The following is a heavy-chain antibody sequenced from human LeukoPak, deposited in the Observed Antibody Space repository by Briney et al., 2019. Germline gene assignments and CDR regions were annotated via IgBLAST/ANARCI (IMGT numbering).Heavy chain of an antibody. CDR2: IYYSGST. V-gene: IGHV4-59*01. CDR1: VGSISIYN. D-gene: IGHD3-22*01. J-gene: IGHJ4*02. CDR3: ARDGDSGYFDY. Sequence: SEILSLTCAVSVGSISIYNWSWIRQPPGKGLEWIGYIYYSGSTNYNPSLKSRVTISVDTSKNQFSLKLSSVTAADTAVYYCARDGDSGYFDYWGQGTLVTVSS.